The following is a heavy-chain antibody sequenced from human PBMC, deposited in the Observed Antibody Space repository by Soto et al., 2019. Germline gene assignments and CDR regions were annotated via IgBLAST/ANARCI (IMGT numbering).Heavy chain of an antibody. J-gene: IGHJ4*02. CDR2: ISAFNHKA. Sequence: QVQLVQSGGEVKKPGASVKVSCKASGYNYNNYGVTWVRQAPGQGLEWMGWISAFNHKANYAPNIQDRVTMTIDTSTTTAAKEMMSLRPHDTAVYYCARQHNDLWTDSPDFDYWGQGTLVTVSA. CDR3: ARQHNDLWTDSPDFDY. D-gene: IGHD3-9*01. CDR1: GYNYNNYG. V-gene: IGHV1-18*04.